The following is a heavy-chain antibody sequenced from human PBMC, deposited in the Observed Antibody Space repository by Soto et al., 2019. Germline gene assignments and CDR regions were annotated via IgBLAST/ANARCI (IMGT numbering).Heavy chain of an antibody. D-gene: IGHD3-9*01. V-gene: IGHV1-18*04. J-gene: IGHJ6*02. CDR2: ISAYNGNT. Sequence: ASVKVSCKASGYTFTSYGISWVRQAPGQGLEWMGWISAYNGNTNYAQKLQGRVTMTTDTSTSTAYMELRSLRSDDTAVYYCASERGPYYDILTGPYYYYYGMDVWGQGTTVTVSS. CDR1: GYTFTSYG. CDR3: ASERGPYYDILTGPYYYYYGMDV.